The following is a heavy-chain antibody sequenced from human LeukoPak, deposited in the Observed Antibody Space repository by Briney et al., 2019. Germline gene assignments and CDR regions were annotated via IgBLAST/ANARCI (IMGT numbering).Heavy chain of an antibody. J-gene: IGHJ6*03. CDR1: GFSFSSHN. Sequence: GGSLRLSCGASGFSFSSHNMNWVRQAPGKGREWVSHITGSGIIYYADSVQGRFTISRDNAKNSLYLQMNSLRAEDTAVYYCAKDLTTVTTPRYYYYYMDVWGKGTTVTVSS. CDR2: ITGSGII. CDR3: AKDLTTVTTPRYYYYYMDV. D-gene: IGHD4-17*01. V-gene: IGHV3-48*01.